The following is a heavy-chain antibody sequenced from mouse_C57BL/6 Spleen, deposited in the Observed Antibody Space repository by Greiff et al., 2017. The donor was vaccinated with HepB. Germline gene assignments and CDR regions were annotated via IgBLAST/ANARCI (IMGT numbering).Heavy chain of an antibody. D-gene: IGHD3-3*01. CDR2: INYDGSST. CDR3: ARDGLGAMDY. CDR1: GFTFSDYY. V-gene: IGHV5-16*01. J-gene: IGHJ4*01. Sequence: EVHLVESEGGLVQPGSSMKLSCTASGFTFSDYYMAWVRQVTEKGLEWVANINYDGSSTYYLDSLKSRFIISRDNAKNILYLQMSSLKSEDTATYYCARDGLGAMDYWGQGTSVTVSS.